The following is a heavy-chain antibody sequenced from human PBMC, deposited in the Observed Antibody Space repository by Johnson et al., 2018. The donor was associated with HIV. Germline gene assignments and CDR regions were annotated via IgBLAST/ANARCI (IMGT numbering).Heavy chain of an antibody. Sequence: QVQLVESGGGLVQPGGSLRLSCAASGFTFSSYAMHWVSQAPGKGLEWVAVIAYDGSNKYYADPVKGRFTISRDNAKNTLYLQMNSLRAVDTAVYFCARVEQRRTFDIWGQGTMVTVSS. V-gene: IGHV3-30*04. CDR2: IAYDGSNK. D-gene: IGHD6-25*01. CDR1: GFTFSSYA. CDR3: ARVEQRRTFDI. J-gene: IGHJ3*02.